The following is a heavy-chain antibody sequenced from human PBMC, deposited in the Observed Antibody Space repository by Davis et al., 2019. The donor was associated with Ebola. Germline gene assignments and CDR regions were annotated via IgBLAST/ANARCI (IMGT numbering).Heavy chain of an antibody. V-gene: IGHV3-74*01. CDR2: INKDGSTT. D-gene: IGHD6-19*01. CDR1: GFTFSSYW. Sequence: HTGGSLRLSCAASGFTFSSYWMHWVRHDPGKGLVWVSRINKDGSTTSYADSVKGRFTISRDNAKNTVYLQMNSLRVEDTATYYCVKDTSSVWFDVWGQGTTVTVAS. CDR3: VKDTSSVWFDV. J-gene: IGHJ3*01.